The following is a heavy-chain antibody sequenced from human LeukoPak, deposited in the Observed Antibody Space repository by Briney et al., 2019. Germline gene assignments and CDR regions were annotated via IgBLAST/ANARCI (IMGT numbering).Heavy chain of an antibody. V-gene: IGHV3-11*01. CDR2: ISSSGSTI. CDR1: GFTFSDYY. Sequence: GGSLRLSCAASGFTFSDYYMSWIRQAPGKGLEWVSYISSSGSTIYYADSVKGRFTISRGNAKTSLYLQMNSLRAEDTAVYYCARDPGLGDYGLYFDYWGQGTLVTVSS. J-gene: IGHJ4*02. CDR3: ARDPGLGDYGLYFDY. D-gene: IGHD4-17*01.